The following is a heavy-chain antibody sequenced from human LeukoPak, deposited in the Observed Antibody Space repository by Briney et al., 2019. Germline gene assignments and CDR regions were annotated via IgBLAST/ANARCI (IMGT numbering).Heavy chain of an antibody. D-gene: IGHD3-10*01. CDR1: GGSISSGGYS. CDR3: ARGGVEYYGSGSYYWAFDI. J-gene: IGHJ3*02. CDR2: IYHSGST. Sequence: SETLSLTCAVSGGSISSGGYSWSWIRQPPGKGLEWIGYIYHSGSTYYNPSLKSRVTISVDRSKNQFSLKLSSVTAADTAVYYCARGGVEYYGSGSYYWAFDIWGQGTMVAVSS. V-gene: IGHV4-30-2*01.